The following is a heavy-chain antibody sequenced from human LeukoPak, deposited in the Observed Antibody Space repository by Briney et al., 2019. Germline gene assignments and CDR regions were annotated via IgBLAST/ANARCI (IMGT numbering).Heavy chain of an antibody. Sequence: SETLSLTCTVSGGSISSSSYYWGWIRQPPGKGLEWIGSIYYSGSTYYNPSLKSRVTISVDTSKNQFSLKLSSVTAADTAVYYCARHSPEGPWFWDRYYFDYWGQGTLVTVSS. V-gene: IGHV4-39*01. CDR1: GGSISSSSYY. CDR2: IYYSGST. D-gene: IGHD3-10*01. CDR3: ARHSPEGPWFWDRYYFDY. J-gene: IGHJ4*02.